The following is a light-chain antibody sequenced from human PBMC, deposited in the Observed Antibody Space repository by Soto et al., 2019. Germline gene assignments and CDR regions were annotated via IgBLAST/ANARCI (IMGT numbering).Light chain of an antibody. Sequence: EIVLTQSPGTLSLSPGEGATLSCRASQSINSFLAWYQQRRGQAPRLLIHGASNRATGIPDRFSGSGSGTDLTLTIIRLEQEELSVYYCQQYGGSRRTFGQGTKVEVK. CDR2: GAS. V-gene: IGKV3-20*01. CDR1: QSINSF. J-gene: IGKJ1*01. CDR3: QQYGGSRRT.